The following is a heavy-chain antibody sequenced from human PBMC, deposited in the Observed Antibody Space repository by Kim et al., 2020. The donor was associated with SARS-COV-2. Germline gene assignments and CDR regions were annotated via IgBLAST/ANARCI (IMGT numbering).Heavy chain of an antibody. Sequence: YAETVKGRLTIARDNSTKTLYLKMKSLGAEDTAVYYCARNDGSGSYYPDYWGQGTLVTVSS. J-gene: IGHJ4*02. CDR3: ARNDGSGSYYPDY. V-gene: IGHV3-30*01. D-gene: IGHD3-10*01.